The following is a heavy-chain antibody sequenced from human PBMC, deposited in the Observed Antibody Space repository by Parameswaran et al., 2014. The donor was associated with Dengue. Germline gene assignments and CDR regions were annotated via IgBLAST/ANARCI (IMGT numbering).Heavy chain of an antibody. J-gene: IGHJ6*02. CDR2: ISHGGGT. Sequence: WIRQPPGKGLEWIGEISHGGGTNYNPSLKSRVTLSIDTSKNQFSLNLSSVTAADTAVYFCARGYGMGVWGQGTTVTVSS. V-gene: IGHV4-34*01. CDR3: ARGYGMGV.